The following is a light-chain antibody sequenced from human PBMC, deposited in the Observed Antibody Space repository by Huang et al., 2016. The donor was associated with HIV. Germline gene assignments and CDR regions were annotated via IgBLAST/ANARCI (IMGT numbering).Light chain of an antibody. V-gene: IGKV3-20*01. CDR1: QSVSSSY. CDR2: GAS. J-gene: IGKJ4*01. Sequence: EIVLTQSPGTLSLSPGERVTLSCRASQSVSSSYLAWYQQKPGHAPRLLIYGASSRATGIPDRFSGSGSGTDFTLTISRLEPEDFAVYYCQQYGSSPLTFGGGTKVEIK. CDR3: QQYGSSPLT.